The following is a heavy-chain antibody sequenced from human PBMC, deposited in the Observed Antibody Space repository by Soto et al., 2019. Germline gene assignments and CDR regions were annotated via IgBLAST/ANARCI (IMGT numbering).Heavy chain of an antibody. CDR2: IVPSCGTT. J-gene: IGHJ6*02. CDR1: GGTFSNYV. D-gene: IGHD6-19*01. CDR3: ARVEAVAGLYNYHGLDV. Sequence: QVQLVQSGGEVKKPGSSVKVSWKVSGGTFSNYVIDWVRQAPGHGLEWMGGIVPSCGTTYYTQKFQGRATIIADDSMTTAYLEMSSLRCEDTAIYYCARVEAVAGLYNYHGLDVWGQGSAVTVSS. V-gene: IGHV1-69*12.